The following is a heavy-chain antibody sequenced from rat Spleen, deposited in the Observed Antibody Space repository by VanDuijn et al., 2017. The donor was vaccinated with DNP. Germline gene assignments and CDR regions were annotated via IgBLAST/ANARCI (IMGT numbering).Heavy chain of an antibody. Sequence: EVQLVETGGGLVQPGRSLKLSCAASGFKFSDYWMYWIRQAPGKGLEWVASIDTDGGNTFYLDSVKGRFTISRDNTKSTLYLQMNSLRSEATATYYCARGVYYYSATYWYFDFWGPGTMVTVSS. J-gene: IGHJ1*01. CDR3: ARGVYYYSATYWYFDF. V-gene: IGHV5-58*01. CDR2: IDTDGGNT. D-gene: IGHD1-1*01. CDR1: GFKFSDYW.